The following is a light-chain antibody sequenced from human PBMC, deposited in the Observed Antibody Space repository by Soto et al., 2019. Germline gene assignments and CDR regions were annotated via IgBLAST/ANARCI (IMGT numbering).Light chain of an antibody. V-gene: IGLV2-8*01. CDR1: NSDVGGYDF. Sequence: QSALTQPPSVSGSPGQSVTISCAGSNSDVGGYDFVSWYQQHPGKAPKLMIYAVTKRPSGVPDRFSGSKSGSTASLTVSGLQAEDEADYFCSSYTTNNAHVFGGGTKLTVL. CDR2: AVT. CDR3: SSYTTNNAHV. J-gene: IGLJ2*01.